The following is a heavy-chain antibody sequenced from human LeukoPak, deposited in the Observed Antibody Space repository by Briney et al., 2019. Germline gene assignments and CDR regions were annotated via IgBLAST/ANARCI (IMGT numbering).Heavy chain of an antibody. CDR2: INAGNGNT. J-gene: IGHJ4*02. CDR3: ARDPIGSRWPYYFDY. CDR1: GYTFTTYA. Sequence: ASVKVSCKASGYTFTTYAMHRVRQAPGQRLEWMGWINAGNGNTKYSQKFQARVTITRDTSASTAYMELSSLRSEDTAVYYCARDPIGSRWPYYFDYWGQGTLVTVSS. D-gene: IGHD6-13*01. V-gene: IGHV1-3*01.